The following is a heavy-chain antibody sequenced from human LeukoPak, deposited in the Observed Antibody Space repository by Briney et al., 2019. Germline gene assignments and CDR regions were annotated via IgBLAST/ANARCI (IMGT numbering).Heavy chain of an antibody. CDR2: IYHSGST. D-gene: IGHD3-10*01. CDR1: GGSISSGGYS. J-gene: IGHJ4*02. CDR3: ARHLDYYGSGSYEY. V-gene: IGHV4-30-2*01. Sequence: SETLSLTCAVSGGSISSGGYSWNWIRQPLGKGLEWIGYIYHSGSTYYNPSLKSRVTISIDTSKSQFSLKLSSVTAADTAVYYCARHLDYYGSGSYEYWGQGTLVTVSS.